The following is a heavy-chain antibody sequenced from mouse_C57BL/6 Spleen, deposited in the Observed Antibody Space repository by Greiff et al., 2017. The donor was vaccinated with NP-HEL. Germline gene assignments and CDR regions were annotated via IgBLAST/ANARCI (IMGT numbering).Heavy chain of an antibody. J-gene: IGHJ4*01. Sequence: VQRVESGPGLVAPSQSLSITCTVSGFSLTSYCVHWVRHPPGTGLEWLVFLWSDGSTTYNSALKSRLSISKDNSKSQVFLKMNSLQTDDTAMYYCARQLRSYAMDYWGQGTSVTGSS. CDR3: ARQLRSYAMDY. CDR1: GFSLTSYC. V-gene: IGHV2-6-1*01. CDR2: LWSDGST. D-gene: IGHD3-2*02.